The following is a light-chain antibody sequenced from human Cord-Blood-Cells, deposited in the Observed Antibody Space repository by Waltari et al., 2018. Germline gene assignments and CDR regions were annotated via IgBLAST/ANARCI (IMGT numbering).Light chain of an antibody. CDR2: DAS. CDR1: QDISNY. J-gene: IGKJ2*01. CDR3: QQYDNLSYT. V-gene: IGKV1-33*01. Sequence: DIQMTQSPSSLSASVGDRVTITCQVSQDISNYLNWYQQKPGKAPKLLIYDASNLETGVPSRFSGSGSGTDFTFTISSLQPEDIATYYCQQYDNLSYTFGQGTKLEIK.